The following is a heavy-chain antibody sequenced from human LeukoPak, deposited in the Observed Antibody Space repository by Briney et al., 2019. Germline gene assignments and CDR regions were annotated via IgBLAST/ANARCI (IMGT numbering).Heavy chain of an antibody. CDR3: ARHLSGITGYTYGRGIDY. V-gene: IGHV3-7*01. Sequence: GGSLRLSCAASGFTFSSYWMSWVRQAPGKGLEWVANIKQDGSDKYYVDSVKGRFTISRDNAKKSLYLQINSLRAEDTALYYCARHLSGITGYTYGRGIDYWGQGTLVIVSS. J-gene: IGHJ4*02. D-gene: IGHD5-18*01. CDR2: IKQDGSDK. CDR1: GFTFSSYW.